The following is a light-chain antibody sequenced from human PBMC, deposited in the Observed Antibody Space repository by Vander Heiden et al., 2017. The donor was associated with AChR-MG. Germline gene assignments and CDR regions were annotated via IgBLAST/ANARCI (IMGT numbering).Light chain of an antibody. CDR3: ASYSSGRSLSVV. Sequence: QSALTQPASVSGSPGQSIAISCTGNSSDVANFNSVSWYQQFRGRAPILIIYDVSKRPSGASTRFSGSKSGHTASLTISGVQPEDEAVYYCASYSSGRSLSVVFGRGTKLTV. V-gene: IGLV2-14*03. CDR2: DVS. CDR1: SSDVANFNS. J-gene: IGLJ2*01.